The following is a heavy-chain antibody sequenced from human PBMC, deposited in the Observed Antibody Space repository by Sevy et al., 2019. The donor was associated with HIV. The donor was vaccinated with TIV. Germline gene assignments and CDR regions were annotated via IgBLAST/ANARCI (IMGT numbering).Heavy chain of an antibody. CDR3: ARSGVQRKDAFYI. CDR1: GFTFSSYS. J-gene: IGHJ3*02. CDR2: ISGSSSYI. Sequence: GGSLRLSCAASGFTFSSYSMNWVRQAPGNGLEWVSSISGSSSYIYYADSVKGRFTISRDNAKNSLYLQMNSLRAEDTAVYYCARSGVQRKDAFYIWGQGTMVTVSS. D-gene: IGHD6-13*01. V-gene: IGHV3-21*01.